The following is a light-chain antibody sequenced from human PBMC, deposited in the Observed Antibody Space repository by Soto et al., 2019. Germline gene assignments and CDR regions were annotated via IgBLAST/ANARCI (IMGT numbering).Light chain of an antibody. V-gene: IGKV2-28*01. CDR1: QSLLYDAGYMY. CDR2: LGS. J-gene: IGKJ2*01. CDR3: MQTLQTPYT. Sequence: DIVMTQSPLSLPVTPGEPASISCRSSQSLLYDAGYMYVDWYLQKPGQPPQLLIFLGSNRAPGVPDRFSGSVSGTDFTLKISRVETEDLGVYYCMQTLQTPYTFGQGTKLEIK.